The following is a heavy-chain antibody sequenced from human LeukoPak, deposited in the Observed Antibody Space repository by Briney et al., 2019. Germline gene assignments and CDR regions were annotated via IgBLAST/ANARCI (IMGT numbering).Heavy chain of an antibody. CDR2: ISGSGGST. D-gene: IGHD6-19*01. Sequence: PGGSLRLSCAASGFTFSSYSMNWVRQAQGKGLEWVSAISGSGGSTYYADSVKGRFTISRDNSKNTLYLQMNSLRAEDTAVYYCAKDSTAGPWYFDLWGRGTLVTVSS. CDR1: GFTFSSYS. V-gene: IGHV3-23*01. CDR3: AKDSTAGPWYFDL. J-gene: IGHJ2*01.